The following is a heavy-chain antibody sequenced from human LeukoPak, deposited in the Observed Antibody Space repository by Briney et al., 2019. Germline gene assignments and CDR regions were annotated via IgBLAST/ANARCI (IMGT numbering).Heavy chain of an antibody. J-gene: IGHJ4*02. V-gene: IGHV3-74*01. Sequence: GGSLRLSCAASGFTFSNYWMHWVRQVPGKGPVWVSRLNEDGSFTSYADSVMGRFTISRDNARNSLYLQMNSLRAEDTAVYYCARIQSNSGWSFDYWGQGTMVTVSS. CDR2: LNEDGSFT. CDR1: GFTFSNYW. D-gene: IGHD6-19*01. CDR3: ARIQSNSGWSFDY.